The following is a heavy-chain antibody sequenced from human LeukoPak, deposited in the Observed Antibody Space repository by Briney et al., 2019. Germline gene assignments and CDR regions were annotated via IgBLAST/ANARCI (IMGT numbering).Heavy chain of an antibody. Sequence: PSATLSLTCTVAGGSITSNYWSWIRQPPGKGLEWIGYVYNSGSTNYNPSLKSRVTISVDMSKNQFSLKLNSVTAADTAVYYCARGSSNWNYDPNLDYWGQGTLVSVSS. V-gene: IGHV4-59*01. CDR2: VYNSGST. D-gene: IGHD1-7*01. J-gene: IGHJ4*02. CDR3: ARGSSNWNYDPNLDY. CDR1: GGSITSNY.